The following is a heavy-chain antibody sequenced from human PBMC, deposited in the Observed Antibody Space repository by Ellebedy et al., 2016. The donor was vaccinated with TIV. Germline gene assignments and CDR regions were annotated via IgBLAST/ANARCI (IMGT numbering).Heavy chain of an antibody. Sequence: PGGSLRLSCAASEFAFSSYSMNWIRQAPGKGLEWVSSISFSSSYIHYADSVKGRFTISRDNAKNSLYLQINSLRAEDTVVYYSARDLEKIDYWGHGTLVTVSS. CDR1: EFAFSSYS. V-gene: IGHV3-21*06. J-gene: IGHJ4*01. CDR2: ISFSSSYI. CDR3: ARDLEKIDY.